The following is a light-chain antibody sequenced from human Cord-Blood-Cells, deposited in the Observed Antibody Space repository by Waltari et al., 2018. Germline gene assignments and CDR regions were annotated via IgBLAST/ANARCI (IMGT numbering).Light chain of an antibody. CDR2: DVS. CDR1: SSDVGGYNY. J-gene: IGLJ1*01. V-gene: IGLV2-14*01. CDR3: SSYTSSSTV. Sequence: QSALTQPASVSGSPGQSITIPCTGTSSDVGGYNYVSWYQQPPGKAPKLMFYDVSKRPSGVSNRSSGSKSGKTASLTISGLQAEDEADYYCSSYTSSSTVFGTGTKVTVL.